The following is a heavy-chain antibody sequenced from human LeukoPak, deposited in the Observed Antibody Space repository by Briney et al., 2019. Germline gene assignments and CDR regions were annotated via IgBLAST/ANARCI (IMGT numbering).Heavy chain of an antibody. Sequence: GGSLRLSCAASGFTFSSYAMHWVRQAPGKGLEYVSAISSNGGSTYYANSVKGRFTISRDNSKNTLYLQMGSLRAEDMAMYYCAREDSGSYSYYFDYWGQGTLVTVSP. CDR1: GFTFSSYA. D-gene: IGHD1-26*01. CDR3: AREDSGSYSYYFDY. J-gene: IGHJ4*02. V-gene: IGHV3-64*01. CDR2: ISSNGGST.